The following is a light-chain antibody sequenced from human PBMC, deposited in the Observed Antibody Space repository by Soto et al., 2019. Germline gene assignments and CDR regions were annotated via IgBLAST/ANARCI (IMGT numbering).Light chain of an antibody. Sequence: QSVLTQPPSVSAAPGQKVTISCSGSSSSIENNYVSWYQQLPGTAPQVLIYENDKRPSGIPDRFSASKSGTSATLGITGLQTGDEADYYCGTWDSSLREVVFGGGTKLTVL. V-gene: IGLV1-51*02. CDR2: END. J-gene: IGLJ2*01. CDR3: GTWDSSLREVV. CDR1: SSSIENNY.